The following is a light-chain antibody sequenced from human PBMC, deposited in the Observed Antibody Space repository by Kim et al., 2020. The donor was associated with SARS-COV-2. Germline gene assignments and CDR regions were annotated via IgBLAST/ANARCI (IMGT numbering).Light chain of an antibody. CDR1: SNNVGNEG. CDR2: RNN. J-gene: IGLJ3*02. CDR3: STWDTSVNEWV. Sequence: TATLTVAGNSNNVGNEGAAWLQQYLGRPPILLTDRNNYRPSGISERFSASRSGTPASLTITGLQPEVEADYYCSTWDTSVNEWVFGGGTRLTVL. V-gene: IGLV10-54*04.